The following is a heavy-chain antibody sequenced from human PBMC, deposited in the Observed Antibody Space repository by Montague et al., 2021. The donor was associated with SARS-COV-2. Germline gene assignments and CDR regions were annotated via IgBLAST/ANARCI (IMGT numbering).Heavy chain of an antibody. CDR1: GASISSRSYY. J-gene: IGHJ4*02. CDR2: KYYSGST. Sequence: SETLSLTCTVSGASISSRSYYWGWIRQPPGKGLEWIRFKYYSGSTYYNPTLRSRVTISVDTSKNQLSLKLSSGTAADTAVYYCATQPPSITIFGVVQGYYFDAWGQGTLVTVSS. V-gene: IGHV4-39*01. CDR3: ATQPPSITIFGVVQGYYFDA. D-gene: IGHD3-3*01.